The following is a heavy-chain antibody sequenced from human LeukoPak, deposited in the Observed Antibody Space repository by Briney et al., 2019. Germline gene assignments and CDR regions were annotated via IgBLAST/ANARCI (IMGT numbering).Heavy chain of an antibody. CDR2: ISWNCGSI. CDR3: AKDAIFGVGAEYYMDV. Sequence: PGRSLRLSCAASGFTFDDYARHWVRQAPGKGLEWVSGISWNCGSIGYADSVKGRFTISRDNAKNSLYLQMNSLRAGDTALYYCAKDAIFGVGAEYYMDVWGKGTTVTVSS. D-gene: IGHD3-3*01. CDR1: GFTFDDYA. J-gene: IGHJ6*03. V-gene: IGHV3-9*01.